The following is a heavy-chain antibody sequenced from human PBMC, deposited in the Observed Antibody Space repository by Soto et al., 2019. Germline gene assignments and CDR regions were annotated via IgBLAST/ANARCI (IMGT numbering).Heavy chain of an antibody. V-gene: IGHV3-23*04. CDR3: AKEETAIGTPLFKY. Sequence: EVHLVDSGGGLVQPGGSLRLSCAASGFIFSDYGMSWVRQAPGKGLEWVSGISAGGGDTYYAASVRGRFTISRDNPKNTLYLQMISLIVDDTAIYYCAKEETAIGTPLFKYWGQGTLVTVSS. CDR2: ISAGGGDT. D-gene: IGHD1-26*01. CDR1: GFIFSDYG. J-gene: IGHJ4*02.